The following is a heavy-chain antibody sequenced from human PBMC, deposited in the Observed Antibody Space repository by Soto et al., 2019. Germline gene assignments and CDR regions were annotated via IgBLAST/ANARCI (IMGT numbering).Heavy chain of an antibody. CDR3: ARAQSATYQLYNWFDP. CDR2: ISSSSSTI. CDR1: GFTFSSYS. D-gene: IGHD2-2*01. Sequence: GGSLRLSCAASGFTFSSYSMNWVRQAPGKGLEWVSYISSSSSTIYYADSVKGRFTISRDNAKNSLYLQMNSLRDEDTAVYYCARAQSATYQLYNWFDPWGQGTLVTVSS. J-gene: IGHJ5*02. V-gene: IGHV3-48*02.